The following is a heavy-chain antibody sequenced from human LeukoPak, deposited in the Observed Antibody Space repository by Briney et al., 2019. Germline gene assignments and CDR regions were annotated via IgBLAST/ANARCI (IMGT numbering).Heavy chain of an antibody. CDR3: TRRGSYYGMDV. V-gene: IGHV3-73*01. CDR2: IRSKANSYAT. J-gene: IGHJ6*02. CDR1: GFTFSGSA. D-gene: IGHD1-14*01. Sequence: GRSLKLSCAASGFTFSGSAMHWVRQASGKGLEWVGRIRSKANSYATAYAASEKGRFTISRDDSKNTAYLQMNSLKTEDTAVYYCTRRGSYYGMDVWGQGTTVTVSS.